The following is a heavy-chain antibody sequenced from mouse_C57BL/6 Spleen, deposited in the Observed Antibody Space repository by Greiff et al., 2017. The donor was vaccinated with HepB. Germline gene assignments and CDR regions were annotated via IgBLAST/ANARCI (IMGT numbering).Heavy chain of an antibody. D-gene: IGHD1-1*01. CDR3: ARSTTTVVESYWYFDV. J-gene: IGHJ1*03. CDR1: GYSFTDYN. Sequence: VHVKQSGPELVKPGASVKISCKASGYSFTDYNMNWVKQSNGKSLEWIGVINPNYGTTSYNQKFKGKATLTVDQSSSTAYMQLNSLTSEDSAVYYCARSTTTVVESYWYFDVWGTGTTVTVSS. CDR2: INPNYGTT. V-gene: IGHV1-39*01.